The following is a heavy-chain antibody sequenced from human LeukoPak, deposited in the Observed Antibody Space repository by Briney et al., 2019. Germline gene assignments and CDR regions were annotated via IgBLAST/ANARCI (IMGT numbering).Heavy chain of an antibody. CDR3: ARGSIAVAGTLES. CDR1: GGSISSYY. J-gene: IGHJ4*02. D-gene: IGHD6-19*01. Sequence: SETLSLTCTVSGGSISSYYWSWIRQPPGKGLEWIGYIYYSGSTNYNPSLKRRVTISVDTSKNQFSLKVSSVTAADTAVYYCARGSIAVAGTLESWGQGTLVTVSS. CDR2: IYYSGST. V-gene: IGHV4-59*01.